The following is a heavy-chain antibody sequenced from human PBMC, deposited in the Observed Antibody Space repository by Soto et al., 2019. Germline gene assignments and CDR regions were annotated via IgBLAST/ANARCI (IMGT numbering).Heavy chain of an antibody. CDR1: GFTFNDYY. J-gene: IGHJ2*01. CDR2: ISNTGTTI. V-gene: IGHV3-11*01. CDR3: ARDLCSSSHCYPRWYFDL. Sequence: QVQLVESGGGLVKPGGSMRLSCTTSGFTFNDYYMNWFRQAPGKGLEWISYISNTGTTIYYADSVKGRFTISRDTSKNSLFLQMNSLRVEDSALYYCARDLCSSSHCYPRWYFDLWGRGTLVKVSS. D-gene: IGHD2-2*01.